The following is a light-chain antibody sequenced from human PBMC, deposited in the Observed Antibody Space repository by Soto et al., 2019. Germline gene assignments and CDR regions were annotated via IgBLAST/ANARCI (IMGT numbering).Light chain of an antibody. J-gene: IGKJ3*01. CDR1: QSVRSN. CDR2: DAS. V-gene: IGKV3-15*01. Sequence: EIVMTQSPATLSVSPGGRATLSCRASQSVRSNLAWYQQQPGQAPRLLLYDASTRATGIPARFSGSGSGTEFTLTISSLQSEDFAVYYCQQYHDWPPFTFGPGTKVDI. CDR3: QQYHDWPPFT.